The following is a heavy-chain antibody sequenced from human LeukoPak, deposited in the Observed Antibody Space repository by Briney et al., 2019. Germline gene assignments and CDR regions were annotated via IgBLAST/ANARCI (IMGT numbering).Heavy chain of an antibody. J-gene: IGHJ4*02. V-gene: IGHV3-21*01. CDR3: AREGDFWSGYYFDY. CDR1: GFTFSSYS. D-gene: IGHD3-3*01. CDR2: ISSSSSYI. Sequence: GGSLRLSCAASGFTFSSYSMNWVRQAPGKGLEWVSSISSSSSYIYYADSVKGRFTISRDNAKNSLYLQMNSLRAEGTAVYYCAREGDFWSGYYFDYWGQGTLVTVSS.